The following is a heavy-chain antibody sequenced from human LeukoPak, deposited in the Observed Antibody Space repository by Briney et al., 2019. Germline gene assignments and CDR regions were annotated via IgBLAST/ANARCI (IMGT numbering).Heavy chain of an antibody. CDR2: IKQDGSEK. CDR3: AKDAKYHDILTGYYNRYFDY. V-gene: IGHV3-7*01. D-gene: IGHD3-9*01. Sequence: PGGSLRLSCAASGFTFSSYWMTWVRQAPGKGLEWVANIKQDGSEKYYVDSVKGRFTISRDNAKNSLYLQMNSLRAEDTAVYYCAKDAKYHDILTGYYNRYFDYWGQGTLVTVSS. CDR1: GFTFSSYW. J-gene: IGHJ4*02.